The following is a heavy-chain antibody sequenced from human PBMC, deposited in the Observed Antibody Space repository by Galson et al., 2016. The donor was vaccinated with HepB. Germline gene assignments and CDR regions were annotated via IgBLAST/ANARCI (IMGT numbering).Heavy chain of an antibody. CDR1: AFTVSSNY. V-gene: IGHV3-53*01. J-gene: IGHJ3*02. Sequence: SLRLSCAVSAFTVSSNYMTWVRQAPGKGLEWVSVLYTGGSTYYADSLKGRFTISIDNSKNTLYLPMNSLRAEDTAAYYCARPHSSSYPRAFGIWGQGTMVTVSS. D-gene: IGHD3-22*01. CDR2: LYTGGST. CDR3: ARPHSSSYPRAFGI.